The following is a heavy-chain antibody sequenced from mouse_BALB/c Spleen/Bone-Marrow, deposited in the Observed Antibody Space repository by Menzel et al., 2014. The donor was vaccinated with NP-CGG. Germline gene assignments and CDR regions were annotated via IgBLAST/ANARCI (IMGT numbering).Heavy chain of an antibody. Sequence: EVQLVESGGGLVQPGGSLKLSCATSGFTFSDYYMYWVRQTPEKRLEWVAYISNGGGSTYYPDTVKGRLTISRDNAKNTLYLQMSRLKSEDTAMYYCARPLYDGYYVAYWGQGTLVTVSA. V-gene: IGHV5-12*02. CDR3: ARPLYDGYYVAY. J-gene: IGHJ3*01. CDR1: GFTFSDYY. D-gene: IGHD2-3*01. CDR2: ISNGGGST.